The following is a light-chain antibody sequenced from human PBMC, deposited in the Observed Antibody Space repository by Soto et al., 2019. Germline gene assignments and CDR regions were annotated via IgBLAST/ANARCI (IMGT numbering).Light chain of an antibody. CDR3: QKYNTAPLT. V-gene: IGKV1-27*01. Sequence: DIQMTQTPSSLSASVGDRVTITCRASQDISNFLAWYQQKPGKVPNVLIYAASDLQSGVPSRFSGSGSGTYFTLTISGLQPEDVATYYCQKYNTAPLTFGPGTKVDIK. CDR2: AAS. J-gene: IGKJ3*01. CDR1: QDISNF.